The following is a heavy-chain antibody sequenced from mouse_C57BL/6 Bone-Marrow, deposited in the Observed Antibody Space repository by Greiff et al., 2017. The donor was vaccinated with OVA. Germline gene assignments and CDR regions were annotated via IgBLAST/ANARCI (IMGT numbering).Heavy chain of an antibody. V-gene: IGHV2-6-1*01. CDR2: IWSDGST. D-gene: IGHD1-1*01. CDR1: GFSLTSYG. Sequence: QVQLKESGPGLVAPSQSLSITCTVSGFSLTSYGVHWVRQPPGKGLEWLVVIWSDGSTTYNSALNSRLSISKDNSKSQVFLKMNSLQTDDTAMYYCARQYYYGSRYAMDYWGQGTSVTVSS. J-gene: IGHJ4*01. CDR3: ARQYYYGSRYAMDY.